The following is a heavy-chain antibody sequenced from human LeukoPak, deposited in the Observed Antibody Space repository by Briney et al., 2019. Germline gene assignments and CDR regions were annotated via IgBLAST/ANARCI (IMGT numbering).Heavy chain of an antibody. CDR1: GFTFSDHY. J-gene: IGHJ4*02. D-gene: IGHD6-13*01. CDR2: IGDSPRSI. V-gene: IGHV3-11*01. Sequence: GGSLRLSCAASGFTFSDHYMSWIRQVPGKGLEWLSYIGDSPRSIYHADSVKGRFTISRDNSKNTLYLQMNSLRAEDRAVYFCARGQPLDYWGQGTLVTVSS. CDR3: ARGQPLDY.